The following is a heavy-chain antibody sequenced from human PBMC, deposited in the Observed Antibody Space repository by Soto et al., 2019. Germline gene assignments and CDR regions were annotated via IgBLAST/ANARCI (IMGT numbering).Heavy chain of an antibody. J-gene: IGHJ6*02. Sequence: QVQLVQSGAEVKKPGASVKVSCKASGYTFTGYYMHWVRQAPGQGLEWMGWINPNRGGTNYAQKFQGWVTMTRDTSISTAYMELSRLRSDDTAVYYCARGVEEAYGMDVWGQGTTVTVSS. CDR2: INPNRGGT. CDR1: GYTFTGYY. V-gene: IGHV1-2*04. CDR3: ARGVEEAYGMDV.